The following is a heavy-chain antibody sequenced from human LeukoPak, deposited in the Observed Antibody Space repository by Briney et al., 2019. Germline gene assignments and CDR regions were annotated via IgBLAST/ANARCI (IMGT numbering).Heavy chain of an antibody. V-gene: IGHV3-23*01. D-gene: IGHD3-22*01. J-gene: IGHJ4*02. CDR2: ISGSGGST. CDR1: GFTFSSYA. CDR3: AKVDYDSSGCNEDY. Sequence: GGSLRLSCAASGFTFSSYAMSWVRQAPGKGLEWVSAISGSGGSTYYADSVKGRFTISRDNSKNTLYVQMNSLRAEDTAVYYCAKVDYDSSGCNEDYWGQGTLVTVSS.